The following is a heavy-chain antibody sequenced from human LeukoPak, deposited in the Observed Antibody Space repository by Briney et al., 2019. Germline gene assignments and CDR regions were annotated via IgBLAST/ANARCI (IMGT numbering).Heavy chain of an antibody. CDR3: ARTNYGGNSIYYYYMDV. Sequence: SETLSLTCTVSGGSISSDYWSWIRQPPGKGLEWMGYVYYSGNTNYNPSLKSRVTISVDTSKNQFSLKLSYVTAADTAVYYCARTNYGGNSIYYYYMDVWGKGTTVTVSS. D-gene: IGHD4-23*01. CDR1: GGSISSDY. CDR2: VYYSGNT. J-gene: IGHJ6*03. V-gene: IGHV4-59*01.